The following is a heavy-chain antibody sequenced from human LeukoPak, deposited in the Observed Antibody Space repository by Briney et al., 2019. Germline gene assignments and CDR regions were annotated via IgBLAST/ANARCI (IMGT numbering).Heavy chain of an antibody. CDR3: AELGITMIGGV. Sequence: GGSLRLSCAASGFTFSSYAMSWVRQAPGKRLEWVSSISSSSSYIYYADSVKGRFTISRDNAKNSLYLQMNSLRAEDTAVYYCAELGITMIGGVWGKGTTVTISS. J-gene: IGHJ6*04. D-gene: IGHD3-10*02. CDR1: GFTFSSYA. V-gene: IGHV3-21*01. CDR2: ISSSSSYI.